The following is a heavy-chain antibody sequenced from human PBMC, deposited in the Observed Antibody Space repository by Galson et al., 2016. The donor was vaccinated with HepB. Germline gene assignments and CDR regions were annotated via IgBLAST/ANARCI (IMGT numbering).Heavy chain of an antibody. V-gene: IGHV6-1*01. Sequence: CAISGDSVSSNSAAWNWIRQSPSRGLEWLGRTYYRSKWYYDYAVSVESRISINPDTSKNQFSLQLNSVTPEDTAVYYCARGNSSYSVFRFDRWGQGTLVTVSS. D-gene: IGHD2-21*01. CDR2: TYYRSKWYY. CDR1: GDSVSSNSAA. CDR3: ARGNSSYSVFRFDR. J-gene: IGHJ4*02.